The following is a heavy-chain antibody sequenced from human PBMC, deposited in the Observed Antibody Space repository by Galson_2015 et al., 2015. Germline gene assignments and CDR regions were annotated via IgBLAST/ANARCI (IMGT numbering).Heavy chain of an antibody. CDR1: GFTFSSYA. V-gene: IGHV3-30-3*01. D-gene: IGHD1-26*01. J-gene: IGHJ6*03. CDR2: ISYDGSNK. CDR3: ARDRVGSQPLPYYMDV. Sequence: SLRLSCAASGFTFSSYAMHWVRQAPGKGLEWVAVISYDGSNKYYADSVKGRFTISRDNSKNTLYLQMNSLRAEDTAVYYCARDRVGSQPLPYYMDVWGKGTTVTVSS.